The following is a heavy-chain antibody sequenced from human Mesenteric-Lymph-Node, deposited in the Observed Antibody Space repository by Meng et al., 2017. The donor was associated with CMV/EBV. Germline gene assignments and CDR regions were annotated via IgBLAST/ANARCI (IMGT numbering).Heavy chain of an antibody. J-gene: IGHJ6*02. CDR2: INGDGSST. Sequence: GESLKISCAASGFTFSSYAMSWVRQAPGKGLVWVSRINGDGSSTTYADSVKGRFTISRDNAKNTLYLQMNSLRAEDTAVYYCARATTFSGMDVWGQGTTVTVSS. CDR3: ARATTFSGMDV. V-gene: IGHV3-74*01. D-gene: IGHD2/OR15-2a*01. CDR1: GFTFSSYA.